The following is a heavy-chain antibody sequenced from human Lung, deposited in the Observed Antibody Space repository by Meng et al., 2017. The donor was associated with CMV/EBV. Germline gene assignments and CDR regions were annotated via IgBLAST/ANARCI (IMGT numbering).Heavy chain of an antibody. J-gene: IGHJ6*02. CDR2: NSAYNGNT. CDR3: ARGGYLLVYYYYYGMDV. CDR1: GYTFTRYG. Sequence: ASVKVSXKASGYTFTRYGISWVRQAPGQGLEWMGWNSAYNGNTNYAQKFQGRVTMTTDASTSTAYMELRRLGSDDTAMCFCARGGYLLVYYYYYGMDVWGQGXTVTVSS. D-gene: IGHD1-26*01. V-gene: IGHV1-18*01.